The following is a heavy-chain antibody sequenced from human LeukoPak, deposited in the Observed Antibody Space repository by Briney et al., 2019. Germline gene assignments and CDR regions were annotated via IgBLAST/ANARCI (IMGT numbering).Heavy chain of an antibody. D-gene: IGHD3-22*01. V-gene: IGHV1-24*01. CDR3: ATLASITMIVVGSPAFDI. CDR2: FDPEDGET. CDR1: GYTLTELS. J-gene: IGHJ3*02. Sequence: ASVKVSCKVSGYTLTELSMHWVRQAPGKGLEWMGGFDPEDGETIYAQKFQGRVTMTEDTSTDTAYMELSSLRSEDTAVYYCATLASITMIVVGSPAFDIWGQGTMVTVSS.